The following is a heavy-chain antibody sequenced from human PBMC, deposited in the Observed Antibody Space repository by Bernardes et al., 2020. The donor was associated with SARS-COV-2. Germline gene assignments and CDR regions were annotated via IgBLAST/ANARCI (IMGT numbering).Heavy chain of an antibody. Sequence: GGSLRLSCVASGFTVSNNYMNWVRQAPGMGLEWVSVIYTGGTTEYADSVKGRFTISRDTSKNTVYLQMNSLRGEDTAVYYCASVSPRNWFDPWGQGTTVTVSS. D-gene: IGHD2-8*01. CDR1: GFTVSNNY. J-gene: IGHJ5*02. CDR2: IYTGGTT. CDR3: ASVSPRNWFDP. V-gene: IGHV3-53*01.